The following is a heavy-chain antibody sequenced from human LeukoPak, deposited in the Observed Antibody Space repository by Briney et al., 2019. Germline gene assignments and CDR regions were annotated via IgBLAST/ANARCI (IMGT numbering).Heavy chain of an antibody. Sequence: SESLSPTCSVSGGSISGALYSRVWIRQTPGQVLEWIGTIYDSGTTYYNPSLQSRVSISVDTSNNQFSLNLNFVTAADTAVYYCARGVLLKGGFDMWGQGTIVTVSA. J-gene: IGHJ3*02. CDR3: ARGVLLKGGFDM. CDR2: IYDSGTT. CDR1: GGSISGALYS. D-gene: IGHD1-26*01. V-gene: IGHV4-39*01.